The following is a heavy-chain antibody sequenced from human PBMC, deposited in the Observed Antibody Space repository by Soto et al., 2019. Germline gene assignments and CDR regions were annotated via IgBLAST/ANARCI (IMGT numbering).Heavy chain of an antibody. Sequence: ASVKVSCKASGYTFTGYYMHWVRQAPGQGLEWMGWINPNSGGTNYAQKFQGRVTMTRDTSISTAYMELSRLRSEDTAVYYCARAPGYGDYAGAYDYWGQGTLVTVSS. CDR3: ARAPGYGDYAGAYDY. V-gene: IGHV1-2*02. D-gene: IGHD4-17*01. CDR2: INPNSGGT. J-gene: IGHJ4*02. CDR1: GYTFTGYY.